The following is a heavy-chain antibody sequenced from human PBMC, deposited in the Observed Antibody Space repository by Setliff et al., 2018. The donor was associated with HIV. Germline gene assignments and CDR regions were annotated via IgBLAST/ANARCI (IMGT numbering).Heavy chain of an antibody. CDR3: ARETTGWFGELAAAFDL. CDR1: GFTFGRYS. D-gene: IGHD3-10*01. V-gene: IGHV3-48*04. CDR2: INSGSSSL. J-gene: IGHJ3*01. Sequence: GGSLRLSCAASGFTFGRYSMNWVRQAPGKGLEWVGFINSGSSSLFYGDSVKGRFAISRDDAKNSLILHMNSLRVEDTAVYYCARETTGWFGELAAAFDLWGQGTLVTVSS.